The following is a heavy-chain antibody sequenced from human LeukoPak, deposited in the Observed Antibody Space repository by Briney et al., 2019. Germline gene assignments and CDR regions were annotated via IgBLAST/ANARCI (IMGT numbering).Heavy chain of an antibody. CDR3: ARVGYDSSGYFRDY. Sequence: ASVKVSCTASGYTFTSYAMNWVRQAPGQGLEWMGWINTNTGNPTYAQGLTGRFVFSLDTSVSTAYLQISSLKAGDTAVYYCARVGYDSSGYFRDYWGQGTLVTVSS. CDR2: INTNTGNP. CDR1: GYTFTSYA. D-gene: IGHD3-22*01. V-gene: IGHV7-4-1*02. J-gene: IGHJ4*02.